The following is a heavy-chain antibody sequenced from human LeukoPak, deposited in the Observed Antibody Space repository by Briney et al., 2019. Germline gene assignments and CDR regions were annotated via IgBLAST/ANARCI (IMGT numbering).Heavy chain of an antibody. Sequence: SETLSLTHSFSGGSISSSRSYWGWIRQPPGKGLEWVASMSYSGNTYYNPSLKSRLTISVDPSKSQLSLKMTSVIAADTAVYYCARHDYSNYAWFDPWGQGTLVTVSS. CDR2: MSYSGNT. CDR1: GGSISSSRSY. CDR3: ARHDYSNYAWFDP. D-gene: IGHD4-11*01. V-gene: IGHV4-39*01. J-gene: IGHJ5*02.